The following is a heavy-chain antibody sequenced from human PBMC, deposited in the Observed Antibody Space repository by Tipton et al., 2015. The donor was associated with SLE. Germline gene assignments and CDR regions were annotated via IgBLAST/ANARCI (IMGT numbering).Heavy chain of an antibody. Sequence: TLSLTCTVSGGSISSSSYYWGWIRQPPGKGLEWIGSIYYSGSTYYNPSLKSRVTISVDTSKNQFSLKLSSVTAADTAVYYCARDPSYGDYEGPYYFDYWGQGTLVTVSS. D-gene: IGHD4-17*01. J-gene: IGHJ4*02. V-gene: IGHV4-39*07. CDR3: ARDPSYGDYEGPYYFDY. CDR2: IYYSGST. CDR1: GGSISSSSYY.